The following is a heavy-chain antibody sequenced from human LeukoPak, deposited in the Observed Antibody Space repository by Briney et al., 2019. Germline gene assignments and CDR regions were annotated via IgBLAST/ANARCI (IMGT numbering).Heavy chain of an antibody. CDR3: ARRLSSSWYDDYFDY. D-gene: IGHD6-13*01. J-gene: IGHJ4*02. CDR1: GYSISSGYY. CDR2: IYHSGST. Sequence: SETLSLTCAVSGYSISSGYYWGWIRQPPGKGLEWIGSIYHSGSTYYNPSLKSRVTISVDTSENQFSLKLSSVTAADTAVYYCARRLSSSWYDDYFDYWGQGTLVTVSS. V-gene: IGHV4-38-2*01.